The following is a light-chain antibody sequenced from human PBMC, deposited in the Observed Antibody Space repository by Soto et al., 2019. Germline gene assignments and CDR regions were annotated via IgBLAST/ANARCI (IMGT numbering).Light chain of an antibody. CDR3: SSYTSTITLVV. CDR1: SNDVGGYNY. CDR2: EVS. J-gene: IGLJ2*01. V-gene: IGLV2-14*01. Sequence: QSELTQPASVSGSPGQSITISCTGTSNDVGGYNYVSWYQQHPGKAPKLMIYEVSNRPSGVSNRFSGSKSGNTASLTISGLQAEDEANYYCSSYTSTITLVVFGGGTQLTVL.